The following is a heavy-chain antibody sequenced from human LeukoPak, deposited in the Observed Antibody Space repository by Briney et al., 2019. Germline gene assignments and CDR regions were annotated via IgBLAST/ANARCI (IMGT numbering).Heavy chain of an antibody. V-gene: IGHV1-58*01. J-gene: IGHJ4*02. CDR2: IVVGSGNT. CDR3: AAEGPHDFFDY. CDR1: GFTFSTSA. D-gene: IGHD3-3*01. Sequence: SVKVSCKASGFTFSTSAVQWVRQARGQRLEWIGWIVVGSGNTHYALKFQERVTITRDVSTNTAYMELSSLRSEDTAVYYCAAEGPHDFFDYWGQGTLVTVSS.